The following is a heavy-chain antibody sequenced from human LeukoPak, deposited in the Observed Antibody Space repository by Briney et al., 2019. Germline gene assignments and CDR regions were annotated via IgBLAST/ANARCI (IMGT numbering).Heavy chain of an antibody. J-gene: IGHJ4*02. D-gene: IGHD3-22*01. V-gene: IGHV3-23*01. Sequence: PGGSLRLSCAASEFTFSSYWMHWVRQAPGKGLEWVSAISGSGGSTYYADSVKGRFTISRDNSKNTLYLQMNSLRAEDTAVYYCAKGRYYYDSSGLRYWGQGTLVTVSS. CDR3: AKGRYYYDSSGLRY. CDR2: ISGSGGST. CDR1: EFTFSSYW.